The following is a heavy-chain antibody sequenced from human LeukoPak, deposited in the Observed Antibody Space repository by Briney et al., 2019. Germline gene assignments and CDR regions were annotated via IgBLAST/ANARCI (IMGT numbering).Heavy chain of an antibody. CDR1: GFSVSINY. D-gene: IGHD7-27*01. CDR3: ARKTDHQTGGDY. CDR2: IYSGGST. J-gene: IGHJ4*02. V-gene: IGHV3-66*01. Sequence: PGGSLRLSCAASGFSVSINYMSWVRQAPGEGLEWVSLIYSGGSTSYADSVKGRFTISRDSSKNTLYLQMNSLRAEDTAVYYCARKTDHQTGGDYWGQGTLVTVSS.